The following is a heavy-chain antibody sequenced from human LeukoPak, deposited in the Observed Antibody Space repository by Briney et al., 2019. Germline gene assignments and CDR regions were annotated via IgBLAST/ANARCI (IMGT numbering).Heavy chain of an antibody. CDR3: ARAHLGYCSGGSFYIGHYYYYMDV. CDR2: IIPIFGTA. J-gene: IGHJ6*03. Sequence: SVKVSCKASGGTFSSYAISWVRQAPGQGLEWMGGIIPIFGTANYAQKFQGRVTITTDESTSTAYMELSSLRSEDTAVYYCARAHLGYCSGGSFYIGHYYYYMDVWGKGTTVTVSS. CDR1: GGTFSSYA. V-gene: IGHV1-69*05. D-gene: IGHD2-15*01.